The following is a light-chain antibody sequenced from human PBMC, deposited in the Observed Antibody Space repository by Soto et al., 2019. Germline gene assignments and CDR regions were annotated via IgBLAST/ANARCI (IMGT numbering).Light chain of an antibody. CDR3: SSYTTSATLV. CDR1: SSDVGTYNY. V-gene: IGLV2-14*01. CDR2: EVI. Sequence: QSALAQPASVSGSPGQSITISCTATSSDVGTYNYVSWYQQHPGKAPKLIIFEVINRPSGVSDRFSGSKSGNTASLIISGLQAEDEANYYCSSYTTSATLVFGGGTKLTGL. J-gene: IGLJ2*01.